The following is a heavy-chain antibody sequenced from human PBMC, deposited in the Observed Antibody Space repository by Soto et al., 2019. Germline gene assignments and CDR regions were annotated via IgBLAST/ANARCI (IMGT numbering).Heavy chain of an antibody. J-gene: IGHJ4*02. Sequence: SETLSLTCTVSGVSITPYYWTWIRHPPGKGMEWIGYVYHTGNTYYNPSLKSRVTISLDTSKNQVSLRLKSVTAADTAVYYCAREQYNWKLWGQGTLVTVSS. CDR1: GVSITPYY. V-gene: IGHV4-59*01. CDR3: AREQYNWKL. CDR2: VYHTGNT. D-gene: IGHD1-20*01.